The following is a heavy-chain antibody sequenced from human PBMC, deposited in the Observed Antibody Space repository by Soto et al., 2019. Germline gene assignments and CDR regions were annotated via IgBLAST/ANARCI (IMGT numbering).Heavy chain of an antibody. CDR1: GYTFTDYY. D-gene: IGHD2-21*02. CDR2: INPSGGYT. V-gene: IGHV1-46*03. CDR3: ARGGSLVVVTAPFDY. Sequence: GASVKVSCKASGYTFTDYYMNLVRQAPGQGLEWMGVINPSGGYTTYGQRFLGRLSMTRDTSTNTVYMELSGLRFEDTAVYYCARGGSLVVVTAPFDYWGQGSLVTVS. J-gene: IGHJ4*02.